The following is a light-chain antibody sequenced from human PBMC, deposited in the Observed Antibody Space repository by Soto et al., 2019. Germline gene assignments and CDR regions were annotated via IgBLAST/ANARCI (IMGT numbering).Light chain of an antibody. CDR1: QGIRNW. J-gene: IGKJ5*01. CDR2: ATS. V-gene: IGKV1-12*01. Sequence: DIQMTQSPSSLSASVGDRATITCRASQGIRNWLAWYKQKPGQVPQLLIYATSTLQSGVPSRFSGSASGTDFTLTISSLQPEDVATYYFQQANSFPLTFGHGTRLEIE. CDR3: QQANSFPLT.